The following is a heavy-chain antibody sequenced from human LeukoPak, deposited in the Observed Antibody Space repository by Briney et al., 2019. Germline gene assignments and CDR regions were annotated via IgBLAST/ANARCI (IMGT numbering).Heavy chain of an antibody. CDR1: GFTFTTYW. V-gene: IGHV3-48*04. CDR3: ARDLYYGSGNRY. J-gene: IGHJ4*02. Sequence: GGSLRLSCAASGFTFTTYWMSWVRQAPGKGLEWVSYISSSGSTIYYADSVKGRFTISRDNAKNSLYLQMNSLRAEDTAVYYCARDLYYGSGNRYWGQGTLVTVSS. CDR2: ISSSGSTI. D-gene: IGHD3-10*01.